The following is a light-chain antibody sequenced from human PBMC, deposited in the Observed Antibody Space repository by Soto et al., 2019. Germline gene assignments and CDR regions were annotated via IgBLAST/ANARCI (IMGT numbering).Light chain of an antibody. J-gene: IGKJ1*01. Sequence: EIVLTQSPGTLSLSPGERATLSCRASQSVSSSYLAWYQQKPGQAPRLLIYGESSRATGIPDRFSGSGSGTDFTLTISRLEPEDFAVYYCQQYGSSPRTFGQGTKVDI. CDR2: GES. CDR3: QQYGSSPRT. CDR1: QSVSSSY. V-gene: IGKV3-20*01.